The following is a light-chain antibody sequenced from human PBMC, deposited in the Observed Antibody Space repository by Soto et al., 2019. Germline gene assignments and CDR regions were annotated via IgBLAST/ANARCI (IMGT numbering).Light chain of an antibody. CDR1: QGVLARSSNKNY. Sequence: DIVMTQSPDSLAVSLGERATINCRSSQGVLARSSNKNYLAWYQQRPGQPPKLLFYWASTRQSGVPDRFSGSGSGTDFTLTISSLQAEDVALYFCQQYYSTVYSFGQGTKLEIK. V-gene: IGKV4-1*01. CDR2: WAS. CDR3: QQYYSTVYS. J-gene: IGKJ2*03.